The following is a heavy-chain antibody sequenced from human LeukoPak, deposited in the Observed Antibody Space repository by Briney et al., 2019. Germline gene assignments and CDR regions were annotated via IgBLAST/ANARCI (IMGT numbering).Heavy chain of an antibody. J-gene: IGHJ4*02. CDR1: GFTFSNYH. V-gene: IGHV3-48*01. D-gene: IGHD4-11*01. CDR3: ARVWQDYSNADY. CDR2: INSWSSLI. Sequence: GGSLRLSCAVSGFTFSNYHMNWVRQAPGKGLEWASYINSWSSLIYYADSVKGRFAISRDNAKSSLYLQMNSLTAEDTAVYYCARVWQDYSNADYWGQGTLVTVSS.